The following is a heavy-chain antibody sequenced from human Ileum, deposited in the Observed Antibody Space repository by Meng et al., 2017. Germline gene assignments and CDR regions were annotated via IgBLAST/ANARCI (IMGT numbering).Heavy chain of an antibody. CDR2: TYYNGSP. J-gene: IGHJ4*02. D-gene: IGHD3-10*01. CDR3: ARERRHYYGSGSFDY. Sequence: QVQLQESGPGLVKPSQTLSLTCSVSGGSFSSDNYYWTWIRQTPGKGLEWIGLTYYNGSPFYNPSLRSRVTISVDTSKDQFSLKLTSVTAADTAVYYCARERRHYYGSGSFDYWGQEILVTVSS. V-gene: IGHV4-30-4*01. CDR1: GGSFSSDNYY.